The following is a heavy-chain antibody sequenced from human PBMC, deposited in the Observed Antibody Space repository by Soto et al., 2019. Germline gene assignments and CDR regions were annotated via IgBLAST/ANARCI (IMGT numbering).Heavy chain of an antibody. CDR3: ARVRIFGVDNPDY. Sequence: SETLSLTCTVSGGSVSSGSYYWSWIRQPPGKGLEWIGYIYCSGSTNYNPSLKSRVTISVDTSKNQFSLKLSSVTAADTAVYYCARVRIFGVDNPDYWGQGTLVTVSS. CDR1: GGSVSSGSYY. CDR2: IYCSGST. V-gene: IGHV4-61*01. J-gene: IGHJ4*02. D-gene: IGHD3-3*01.